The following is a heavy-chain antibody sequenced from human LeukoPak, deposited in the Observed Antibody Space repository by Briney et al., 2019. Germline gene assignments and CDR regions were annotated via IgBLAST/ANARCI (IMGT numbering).Heavy chain of an antibody. J-gene: IGHJ4*02. CDR2: ICPDDSDT. Sequence: GESLKISCKGSGYSFTSYWISWVRQLPGRGLEWMGVICPDDSDTRYSPSFQGQVTISADKSIRTAYLQWTSLKASDTAMYYCASLDYYGSNRWGQGTLVTVSS. CDR1: GYSFTSYW. D-gene: IGHD3-10*01. V-gene: IGHV5-51*01. CDR3: ASLDYYGSNR.